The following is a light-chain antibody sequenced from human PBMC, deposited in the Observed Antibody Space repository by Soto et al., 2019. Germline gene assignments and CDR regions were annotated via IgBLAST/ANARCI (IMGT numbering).Light chain of an antibody. CDR2: GAS. J-gene: IGKJ4*01. CDR3: QLSIRWPLP. Sequence: IVMTLSPATLSVSTGARATLSCRASHSVSSNLALYQQKPGQAPSLLIYGASTRATGTPARFSGSGSGTEFTLTISSPQSEDLAVYYSQLSIRWPLPFAGGTKVDI. V-gene: IGKV3-15*01. CDR1: HSVSSN.